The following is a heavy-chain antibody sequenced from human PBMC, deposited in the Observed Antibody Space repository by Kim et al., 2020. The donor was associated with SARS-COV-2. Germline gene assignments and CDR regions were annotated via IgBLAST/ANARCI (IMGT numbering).Heavy chain of an antibody. J-gene: IGHJ4*02. CDR1: GYSFTNYW. V-gene: IGHV5-51*01. CDR2: IYPGDSDT. D-gene: IGHD2-8*01. Sequence: GESLKISCKGSGYSFTNYWIGWVPQMPGKGLEWMGIIYPGDSDTRYSPSFQGQVTISADKSISTAYLQWSSLKASDTAIYYCARRGYCTNGVCSAYFFDYWGQRTLVTVSS. CDR3: ARRGYCTNGVCSAYFFDY.